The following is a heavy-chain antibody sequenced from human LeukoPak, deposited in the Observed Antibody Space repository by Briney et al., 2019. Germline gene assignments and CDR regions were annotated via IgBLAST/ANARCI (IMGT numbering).Heavy chain of an antibody. J-gene: IGHJ5*02. CDR3: ARVPPYCPTTSCYAPFDH. Sequence: SVKVSCKAAGGTFSTFPVSWVRQAPGQGLEWVGGIIPIFGATTYAQNFQDRVTITADESTGTAYMELSSLTSDDTAVYYCARVPPYCPTTSCYAPFDHWGQGTLVTVSS. D-gene: IGHD2-2*01. CDR1: GGTFSTFP. CDR2: IIPIFGAT. V-gene: IGHV1-69*13.